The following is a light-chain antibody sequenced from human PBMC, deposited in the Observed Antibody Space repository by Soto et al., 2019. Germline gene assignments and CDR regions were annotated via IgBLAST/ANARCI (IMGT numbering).Light chain of an antibody. CDR2: DVS. V-gene: IGLV2-14*03. CDR3: TSYTSRSTHV. CDR1: SSDVGAYNF. J-gene: IGLJ1*01. Sequence: QSALTQPASVSWSPGQSITISCTGTSSDVGAYNFVSWYQQHPGKVPKLMIFDVSSRPSGVSDRLSGSTSGNTASLTISGLQDADEGDYYCTSYTSRSTHVFGSGTKLTVL.